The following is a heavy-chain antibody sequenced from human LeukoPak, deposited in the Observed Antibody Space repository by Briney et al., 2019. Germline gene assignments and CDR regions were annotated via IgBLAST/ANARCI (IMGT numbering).Heavy chain of an antibody. J-gene: IGHJ4*02. V-gene: IGHV4-61*01. Sequence: KPSETLSLTCTVSGVSVSSGSDDWGWIRQPRGRGLEWIGYIYYSGSTNYHPSLKSRVTISVDTSKNQFSLKLSSVTAADTAVYYCARFLLDYGTFDYWGQGTLVTVSS. D-gene: IGHD4-17*01. CDR3: ARFLLDYGTFDY. CDR1: GVSVSSGSDD. CDR2: IYYSGST.